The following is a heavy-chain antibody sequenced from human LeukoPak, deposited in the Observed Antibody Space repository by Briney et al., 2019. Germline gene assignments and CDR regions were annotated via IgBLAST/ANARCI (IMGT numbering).Heavy chain of an antibody. CDR1: GGSISSYY. D-gene: IGHD5-18*01. CDR3: ARVEYSYGSYYYYMDV. V-gene: IGHV4-59*01. J-gene: IGHJ6*03. Sequence: SETLSLTCTVPGGSISSYYWSWIRQPPGKGLEWIGYIYYSGSTHYNPSLKNRVTISVDTSKNQFSLKLSSVTAADTAVYYCARVEYSYGSYYYYMDVWGKGTTVTVSS. CDR2: IYYSGST.